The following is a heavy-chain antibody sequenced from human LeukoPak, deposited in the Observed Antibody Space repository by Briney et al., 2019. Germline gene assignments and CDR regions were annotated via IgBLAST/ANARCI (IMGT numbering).Heavy chain of an antibody. Sequence: ASVTVSFKASGYNLNTYHMHWLRQAPGQGLEWTGIITSTGTTTICAQKFQGRVTMTRDTSTSTVYMDLSSLRSDDTAVYYCATEYVRTHYFDWWGQGTLVTVSS. D-gene: IGHD3-16*01. CDR2: ITSTGTTT. J-gene: IGHJ4*02. V-gene: IGHV1-46*02. CDR3: ATEYVRTHYFDW. CDR1: GYNLNTYH.